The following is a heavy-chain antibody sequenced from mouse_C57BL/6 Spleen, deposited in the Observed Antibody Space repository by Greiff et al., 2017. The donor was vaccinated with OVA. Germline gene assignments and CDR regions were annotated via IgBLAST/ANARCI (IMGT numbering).Heavy chain of an antibody. J-gene: IGHJ1*03. Sequence: EVQLVESGEGLVKPGGSLKLSCAASGFTFSSYAMSWVRQTPEKRLEWVAYISSGGDYIYYADTVKGRFTISRDNARNTLYLQMSSLKSEDTAMYYCTRERANYSNYWYFDVWGTGTTVTVSS. CDR1: GFTFSSYA. CDR2: ISSGGDYI. V-gene: IGHV5-9-1*02. CDR3: TRERANYSNYWYFDV. D-gene: IGHD2-5*01.